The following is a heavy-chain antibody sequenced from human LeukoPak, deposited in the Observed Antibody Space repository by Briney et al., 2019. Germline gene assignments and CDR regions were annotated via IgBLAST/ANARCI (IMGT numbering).Heavy chain of an antibody. CDR2: INSDGSST. J-gene: IGHJ3*02. V-gene: IGHV3-74*01. D-gene: IGHD2-2*01. CDR1: GLTFSSYW. Sequence: PGGSLRLSCAASGLTFSSYWMLWVRQAPGKGLVWVSRINSDGSSTSYADSVNGRFTISSNNAKNTLYLLMHSLRADDTAVYDCARVSSTSCCDAFDMWGQETMDTVS. CDR3: ARVSSTSCCDAFDM.